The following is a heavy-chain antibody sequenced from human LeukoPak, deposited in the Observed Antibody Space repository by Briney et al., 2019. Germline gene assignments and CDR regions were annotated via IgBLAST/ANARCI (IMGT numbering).Heavy chain of an antibody. D-gene: IGHD3-22*01. CDR3: ARGLSRYGEYYDSSGYPSGFDY. V-gene: IGHV4-30-4*08. J-gene: IGHJ4*02. Sequence: SQTLSLTCTVSGGSISSGGYYWSWIRQPPGKGLEWIGYIYYSGSTYYNPSLKSRVTISVDTSKNQFSLKLSSVTAADTAVYYCARGLSRYGEYYDSSGYPSGFDYWGQGTLVTVSS. CDR1: GGSISSGGYY. CDR2: IYYSGST.